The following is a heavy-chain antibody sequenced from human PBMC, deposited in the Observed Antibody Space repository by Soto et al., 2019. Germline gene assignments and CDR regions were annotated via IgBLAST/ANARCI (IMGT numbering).Heavy chain of an antibody. CDR2: ISSSSTYI. D-gene: IGHD2-2*01. V-gene: IGHV3-21*01. Sequence: EVQLVESGGGLVKPGGSLRLSCAASGFAFSTYSMDWVRQAPGKGLEWVSFISSSSTYIYYAESVKGRFTISRDNAENSVSLQMSSLRAEDTAVYYCARVPAHCSSHNCYSDYWGQGVLVTVSS. CDR1: GFAFSTYS. CDR3: ARVPAHCSSHNCYSDY. J-gene: IGHJ4*02.